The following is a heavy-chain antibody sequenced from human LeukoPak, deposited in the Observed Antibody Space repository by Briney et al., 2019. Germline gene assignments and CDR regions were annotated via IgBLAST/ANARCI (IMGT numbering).Heavy chain of an antibody. D-gene: IGHD4-23*01. CDR2: ISYDGSNK. J-gene: IGHJ3*02. V-gene: IGHV3-30*18. CDR1: GFTFSSYG. Sequence: GGSLRLSCAASGFTFSSYGMHWVRQAPGKGLEWVAVISYDGSNKYYADSVKGRFTISRDNSKNTLYLQMNSLRAEDTAVYYCAKGPIYGGNSNDAFDIWGQGTMVTVSS. CDR3: AKGPIYGGNSNDAFDI.